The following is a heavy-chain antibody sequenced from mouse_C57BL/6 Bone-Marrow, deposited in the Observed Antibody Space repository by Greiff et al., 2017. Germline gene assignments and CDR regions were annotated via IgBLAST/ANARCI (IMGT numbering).Heavy chain of an antibody. V-gene: IGHV5-9*01. J-gene: IGHJ1*03. CDR3: SRQVTTVLATKYFDV. CDR1: GFTFSSYT. CDR2: ISGGGGNT. Sequence: VQLKESGGGLVKPGGSLKLSCAASGFTFSSYTMYWVRQTPEKRLQWVAAISGGGGNTYYPDSVKGHFTISRDNDKNILYLQMSSLMSDDTAWYYCSRQVTTVLATKYFDVWGTGTTVTVSS. D-gene: IGHD1-1*01.